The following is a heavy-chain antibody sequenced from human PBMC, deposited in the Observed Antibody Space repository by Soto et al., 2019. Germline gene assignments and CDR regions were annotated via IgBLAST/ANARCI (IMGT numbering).Heavy chain of an antibody. CDR1: GVSVRSYT. CDR3: ERDGMTTGDT. V-gene: IGHV4-4*07. Sequence: SETLSLTCIVSGVSVRSYTWSWVRQPANKGLEWIGRVFSSVSAAYNPSLKSRVSISMDTPENRISLKLDSVTAADAGVYFCERDGMTTGDTWGPGTLVTVSS. D-gene: IGHD2-21*02. J-gene: IGHJ4*02. CDR2: VFSSVSA.